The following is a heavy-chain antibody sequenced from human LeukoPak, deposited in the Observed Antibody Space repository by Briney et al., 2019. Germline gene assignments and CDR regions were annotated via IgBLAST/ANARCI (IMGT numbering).Heavy chain of an antibody. J-gene: IGHJ4*02. CDR1: GFPFSDYS. V-gene: IGHV3-48*04. CDR3: ARDHNYAFDN. D-gene: IGHD1-1*01. Sequence: GGSLRLSCTASGFPFSDYSMNWVRQAPGKGLEWISYIGISSGNTKYADSVRGRFTISADNAENSLYLQMNSLRVEDTAVYYCARDHNYAFDNWGQGTLVSVSS. CDR2: IGISSGNT.